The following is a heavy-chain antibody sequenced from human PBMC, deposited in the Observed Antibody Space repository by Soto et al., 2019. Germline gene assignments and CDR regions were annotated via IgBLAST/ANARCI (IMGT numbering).Heavy chain of an antibody. CDR1: GFTLSNHA. CDR3: ARVSAGAFDA. Sequence: QVQLLESGGGVVQRGTSLRLSCAASGFTLSNHAMHWVRQAPGKGLEWVALISYDGSNKYYADSVKGRFTISRDNSKNTLFLQMNSLRAEDTAVYYCARVSAGAFDAWGQGTMVTVSS. V-gene: IGHV3-30-3*01. D-gene: IGHD3-10*01. CDR2: ISYDGSNK. J-gene: IGHJ3*01.